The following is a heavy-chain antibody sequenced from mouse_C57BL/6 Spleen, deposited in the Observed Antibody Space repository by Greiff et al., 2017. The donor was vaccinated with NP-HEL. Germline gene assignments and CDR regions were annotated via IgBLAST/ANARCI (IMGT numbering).Heavy chain of an antibody. CDR3: ARGDGYYEDYAMDY. CDR2: VYPGDGYT. J-gene: IGHJ4*01. CDR1: GYAFSSSW. V-gene: IGHV1-82*01. D-gene: IGHD2-3*01. Sequence: VQLQESGPELVKPGASVKISCKASGYAFSSSWMNWLKQRPGKGLEWIVRVYPGDGYTNYHGKFKGKATLTADKSASTAYMQLSSLTSEDAAVYFCARGDGYYEDYAMDYWGQGTSVTVSS.